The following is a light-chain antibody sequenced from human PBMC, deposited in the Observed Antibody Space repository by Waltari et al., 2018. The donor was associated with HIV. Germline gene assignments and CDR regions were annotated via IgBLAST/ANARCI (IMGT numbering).Light chain of an antibody. Sequence: DIVMTQSPATLSVSPGERATLSCRASQSISSYFAWYQQKAGQAPRLLIYDASNRATGIPARFSGSGSGTDFTLTISRLEPEDFAVYYCQQRSNWAVTFGGGTKVEIK. CDR1: QSISSY. CDR3: QQRSNWAVT. V-gene: IGKV3-11*01. J-gene: IGKJ4*01. CDR2: DAS.